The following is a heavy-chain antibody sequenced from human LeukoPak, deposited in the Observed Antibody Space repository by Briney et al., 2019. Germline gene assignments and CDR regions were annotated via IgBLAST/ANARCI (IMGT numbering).Heavy chain of an antibody. D-gene: IGHD3-16*01. CDR1: GGSFSGYY. V-gene: IGHV4-34*01. CDR3: ARAPGWGIQYYFDY. CDR2: INHSGST. Sequence: SETLSLTCAVYGGSFSGYYWSWIRQPPGKGLEWIGEINHSGSTNYNPSLKSRVTISVDTSKNQFSLKLSSVTAADTAVYYCARAPGWGIQYYFDYWGQGTLVTVSS. J-gene: IGHJ4*02.